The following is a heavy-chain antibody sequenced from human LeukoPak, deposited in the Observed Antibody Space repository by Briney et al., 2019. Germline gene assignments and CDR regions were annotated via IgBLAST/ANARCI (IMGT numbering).Heavy chain of an antibody. CDR1: GFTFSSYW. CDR2: INSDGSST. J-gene: IGHJ6*02. CDR3: AGDRDPAARRYYYYYYGMDV. V-gene: IGHV3-74*01. D-gene: IGHD2-2*01. Sequence: PGGSLRLSCAASGFTFSSYWMHWVRQAPGKGLVWVSRINSDGSSTSYADSVKGRFTISRDNAKNTLYLQMNSLRAEGTAVYYCAGDRDPAARRYYYYYYGMDVWGQGTTVTVSS.